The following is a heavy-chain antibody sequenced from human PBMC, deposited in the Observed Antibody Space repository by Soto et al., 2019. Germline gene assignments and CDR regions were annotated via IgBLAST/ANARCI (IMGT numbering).Heavy chain of an antibody. CDR2: IYVTGAV. J-gene: IGHJ5*02. Sequence: LSLTCSVSGAALNSGNYYWSWIRQVPGKGLEWIVHIYVTGAVDYNPSLRDRITISQDTSERQFSLNLRLVTAADTAVYYCARLRIATNNYKWFDPWGQGTLVTVS. D-gene: IGHD2-21*01. V-gene: IGHV4-31*03. CDR3: ARLRIATNNYKWFDP. CDR1: GAALNSGNYY.